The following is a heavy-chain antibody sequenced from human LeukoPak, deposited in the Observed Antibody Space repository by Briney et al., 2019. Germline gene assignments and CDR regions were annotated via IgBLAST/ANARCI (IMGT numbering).Heavy chain of an antibody. J-gene: IGHJ4*02. CDR3: AREIPSGSYAPDY. CDR2: ISSSGRSI. Sequence: GPLRLSCAASGFTFSSYSMNWVRQAPGKGLEWVSYISSSGRSILYADSVKGRFTVSRDNAKNSLYLQMNSLRAEDTAVYYCAREIPSGSYAPDYWGQGTLVTVSS. CDR1: GFTFSSYS. V-gene: IGHV3-21*05. D-gene: IGHD1-26*01.